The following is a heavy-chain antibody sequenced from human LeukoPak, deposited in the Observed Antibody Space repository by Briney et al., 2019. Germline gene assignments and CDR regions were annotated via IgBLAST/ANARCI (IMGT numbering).Heavy chain of an antibody. CDR3: ARESNYCVSGSYYKVGDFDY. CDR1: GFTFSSYW. Sequence: PGGSLRLSCAASGFTFSSYWMSWVRQAPGKGLEWVSGINWNGGSTGYADSVKGRFTISRDNAKNSLYLQMNSLRAEDTALYYCARESNYCVSGSYYKVGDFDYWGQGTLVTVSS. V-gene: IGHV3-20*04. D-gene: IGHD3-10*01. CDR2: INWNGGST. J-gene: IGHJ4*02.